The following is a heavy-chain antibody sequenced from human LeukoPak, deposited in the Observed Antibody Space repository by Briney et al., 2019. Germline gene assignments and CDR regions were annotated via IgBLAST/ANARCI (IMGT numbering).Heavy chain of an antibody. D-gene: IGHD3-16*01. CDR3: AGSRGGGFSYYFDY. Sequence: ASVKVSCKASVYTFTSYGISWVRKAPGQGLEWMGWISAYNGNTNYAQKHQGRVTMTTDTSTSTAYMELRSLRSDDTTVDYWAGSRGGGFSYYFDYWGQGTLVTVSS. CDR2: ISAYNGNT. CDR1: VYTFTSYG. J-gene: IGHJ4*02. V-gene: IGHV1-18*01.